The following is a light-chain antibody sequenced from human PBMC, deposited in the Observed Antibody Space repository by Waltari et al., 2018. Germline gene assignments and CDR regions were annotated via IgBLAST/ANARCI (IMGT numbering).Light chain of an antibody. Sequence: QSALTQPRSVSGSPGQSVTISCTGTSSDVGGYNYVSWYKQHPGKAPKLMIYDVSKRPAGVPVRFSGSKSGNTASLTISGLQAEDEADYYCCSYAGSYTFRFGGGTKLTVL. J-gene: IGLJ3*02. CDR1: SSDVGGYNY. V-gene: IGLV2-11*01. CDR3: CSYAGSYTFR. CDR2: DVS.